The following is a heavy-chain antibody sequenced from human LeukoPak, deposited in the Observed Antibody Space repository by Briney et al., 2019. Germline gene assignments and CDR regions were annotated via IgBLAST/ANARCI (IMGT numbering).Heavy chain of an antibody. D-gene: IGHD3-22*01. CDR1: GRTISGHY. V-gene: IGHV4-59*11. CDR3: ARGDSSGYYYAVYFDY. Sequence: SETLSLTCTVSGRTISGHYWSWIRQPPGKGLEWIGHIYYSGNTNYNPSLKSRLTISVDTSKNQFSLKLSSVTAADTAVDYCARGDSSGYYYAVYFDYWGQGTLVTVSS. J-gene: IGHJ4*02. CDR2: IYYSGNT.